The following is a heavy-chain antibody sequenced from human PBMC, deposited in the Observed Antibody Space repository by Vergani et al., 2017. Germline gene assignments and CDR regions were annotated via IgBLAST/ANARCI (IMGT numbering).Heavy chain of an antibody. D-gene: IGHD2-15*01. Sequence: QVQLQESGPGLVKPSETLSLTCTVSGDSVISTDYHWGWIRQPPGKGLEWIGSMDYSGSTSYNPSLESRISISFETPKNQFSLRLTSVTAADPAVYYCAIKRGACRAAYCHSYDFWGPGTLVGVAS. V-gene: IGHV4-39*01. CDR2: MDYSGST. J-gene: IGHJ4*02. CDR1: GDSVISTDYH. CDR3: AIKRGACRAAYCHSYDF.